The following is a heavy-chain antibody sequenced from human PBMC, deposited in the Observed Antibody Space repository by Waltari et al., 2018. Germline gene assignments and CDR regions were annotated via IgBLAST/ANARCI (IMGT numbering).Heavy chain of an antibody. CDR3: ARQQLTGRYIAAAGTDY. J-gene: IGHJ4*02. CDR2: IYYSGST. V-gene: IGHV4-39*01. D-gene: IGHD6-13*01. Sequence: QLQLQESGPGLVKPSETLSLTCTVSGGSISSSRYYWGWIRQPPGKGLEWIGRIYYSGSTYYNPSLKSRVTISVDTSKNQFSLKLSSVTAADTAVYYCARQQLTGRYIAAAGTDYWGQGTLVTVSS. CDR1: GGSISSSRYY.